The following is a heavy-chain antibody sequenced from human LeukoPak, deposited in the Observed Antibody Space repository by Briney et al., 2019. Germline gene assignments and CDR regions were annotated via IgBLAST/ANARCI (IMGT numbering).Heavy chain of an antibody. D-gene: IGHD2/OR15-2a*01. V-gene: IGHV3-7*01. CDR3: AKYLSRAFDF. CDR2: INHEASST. J-gene: IGHJ4*02. Sequence: GGSLRLSCAASGFTFRSYWMRWVRQAPGKGLEWLGYINHEASSTDHADSVKGRFTISRDNSKNLLYLHMSSLRAEDTAVYYFAKYLSRAFDFWGQGTLVRVSS. CDR1: GFTFRSYW.